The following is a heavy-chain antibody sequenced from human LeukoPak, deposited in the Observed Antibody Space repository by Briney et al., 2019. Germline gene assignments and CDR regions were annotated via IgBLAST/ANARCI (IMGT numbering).Heavy chain of an antibody. Sequence: GGSLRHSCAASGFTFSSYAMSWVRQAPGKGLEWVSAIRGSGDRTHYADSVKGRFTISRDNSKNTLYLQMNSLRAEDTAVYYCAKDSKIVGATFRSYHYMDVWGKGTAVTVSS. CDR1: GFTFSSYA. J-gene: IGHJ6*03. CDR3: AKDSKIVGATFRSYHYMDV. V-gene: IGHV3-23*01. CDR2: IRGSGDRT. D-gene: IGHD1-26*01.